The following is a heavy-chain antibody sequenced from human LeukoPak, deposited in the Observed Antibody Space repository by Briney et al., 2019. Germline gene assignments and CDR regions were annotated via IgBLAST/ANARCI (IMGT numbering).Heavy chain of an antibody. D-gene: IGHD1-26*01. CDR2: IIPIFGTA. V-gene: IGHV1-69*01. J-gene: IGHJ6*03. CDR1: GGTFSSYA. Sequence: SVKVSCKASGGTFSSYAISWVRQAPGQGLEWMGGIIPIFGTANYAQKFQGRVTITADESTSTAYIELSSLRSEDTAVYYCARATSPYYYYYYMDVWGKGTTVTVSS. CDR3: ARATSPYYYYYYMDV.